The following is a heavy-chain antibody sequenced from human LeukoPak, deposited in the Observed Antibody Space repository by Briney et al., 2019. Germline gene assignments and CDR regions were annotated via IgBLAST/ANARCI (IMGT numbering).Heavy chain of an antibody. CDR1: GASIGSYY. CDR3: ARDGSGYGDSAFDP. CDR2: IYYSGSI. J-gene: IGHJ5*02. V-gene: IGHV4-59*01. D-gene: IGHD4-17*01. Sequence: SETLSLTCTVSGASIGSYYWSWIRQPPGKGLEWIGDIYYSGSIKYNPSLKSRVTISVDTSKNQFSLKLSSVTAADTAVYYCARDGSGYGDSAFDPWGQGTLVTVSS.